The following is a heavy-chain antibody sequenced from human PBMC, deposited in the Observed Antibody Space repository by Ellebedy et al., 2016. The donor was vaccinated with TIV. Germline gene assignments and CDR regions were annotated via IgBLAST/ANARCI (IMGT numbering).Heavy chain of an antibody. CDR1: GFTFDDYA. CDR3: AQGPHSSSWLYYFDH. Sequence: SLKISXAASGFTFDDYAMHWVRQTPGKGLEWVSGISWNSGSKGYADSVKGRFTISRDNSKNTLYLHVNSLKADDTAVYYCAQGPHSSSWLYYFDHWGQGTLVTVSS. CDR2: ISWNSGSK. J-gene: IGHJ4*02. D-gene: IGHD6-13*01. V-gene: IGHV3-9*01.